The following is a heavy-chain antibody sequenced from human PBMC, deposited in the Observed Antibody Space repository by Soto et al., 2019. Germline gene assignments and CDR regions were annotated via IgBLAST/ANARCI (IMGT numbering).Heavy chain of an antibody. Sequence: ASVKVSCKASGYTFTGYGISWVRQAPGQGLEWMGWISTYNGNTNYAQKLQGRVTMTTDTSTNTAYMDLRSLTSDDTAVYFCARFLGSYYYDIDVWGQGTTVTVSS. CDR2: ISTYNGNT. V-gene: IGHV1-18*04. CDR3: ARFLGSYYYDIDV. D-gene: IGHD3-3*01. CDR1: GYTFTGYG. J-gene: IGHJ6*02.